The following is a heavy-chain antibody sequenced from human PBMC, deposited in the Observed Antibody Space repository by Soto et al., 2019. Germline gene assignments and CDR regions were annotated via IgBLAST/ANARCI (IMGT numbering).Heavy chain of an antibody. D-gene: IGHD3-22*01. CDR2: INPSGSIT. V-gene: IGHV1-46*01. J-gene: IGHJ3*02. Sequence: ASVKVCCKAPGDAFISYYMHWVRQAPGQGLQWMGIINPSGSITTYAQKFQGRVTMTRDTSTSTVYMELNSLRAEDTAVYYCGNGAKPKGITMIGVAYDAFDICGQGTMVTVSS. CDR1: GDAFISYY. CDR3: GNGAKPKGITMIGVAYDAFDI.